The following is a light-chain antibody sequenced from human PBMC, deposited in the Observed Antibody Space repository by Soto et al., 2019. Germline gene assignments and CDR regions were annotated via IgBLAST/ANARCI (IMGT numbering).Light chain of an antibody. CDR3: PTWDDSLSVLYV. CDR1: SSNIGSNS. J-gene: IGLJ1*01. CDR2: RNN. V-gene: IGLV1-47*01. Sequence: QSVLTQPPSASGTPGQRVTISCSGSSSNIGSNSVYWYQQFPGTAPKLLIYRNNRRPSGVPDRFSGSKSGTSASLAISGLRSEDEADYYCPTWDDSLSVLYVFGDGTKVTVL.